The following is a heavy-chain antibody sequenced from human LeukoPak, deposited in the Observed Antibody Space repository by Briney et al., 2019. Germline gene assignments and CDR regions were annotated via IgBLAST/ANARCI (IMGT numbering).Heavy chain of an antibody. CDR1: GFTFSGYE. V-gene: IGHV3-48*03. J-gene: IGHJ4*02. D-gene: IGHD5-18*01. CDR2: ISNSGDII. CDR3: ARVPRGGAMVTFGLDY. Sequence: QSGGSLRLSCAASGFTFSGYEMNWVRQAPGKGLEWDSYISNSGDIIYYADSVKGRFTMSRDNAKNSLYLQMNSLRAEDTAVYYCARVPRGGAMVTFGLDYWGQGTLVTVSS.